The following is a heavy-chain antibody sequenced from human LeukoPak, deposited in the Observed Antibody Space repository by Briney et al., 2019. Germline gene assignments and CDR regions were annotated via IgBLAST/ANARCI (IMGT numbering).Heavy chain of an antibody. CDR1: GFTFSSYE. V-gene: IGHV3-48*03. CDR3: ARDSITIFGGSDC. D-gene: IGHD3-3*01. Sequence: GGSLRLSCAASGFTFSSYEMNWVRQAPGKGLEWVSYISSSGSTIYYADAVKGRFTISRDNAKNSLYLQMNSLRAEDTAVYYCARDSITIFGGSDCWGQGTLVTVSS. CDR2: ISSSGSTI. J-gene: IGHJ4*02.